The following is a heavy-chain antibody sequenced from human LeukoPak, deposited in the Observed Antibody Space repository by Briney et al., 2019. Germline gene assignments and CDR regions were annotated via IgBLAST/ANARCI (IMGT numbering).Heavy chain of an antibody. CDR2: INPGNSET. CDR3: ARRFTSGWAGDH. V-gene: IGHV5-51*01. J-gene: IGHJ5*02. CDR1: GYTFSSYW. Sequence: GESLKISCKGSGYTFSSYWIAWVRQMPGKGLEWMGIINPGNSETKYSPSFRGQVTISADKSSNTASLQWSSLKASDTAMYYCARRFTSGWAGDHWGQGTLVTVSS. D-gene: IGHD6-19*01.